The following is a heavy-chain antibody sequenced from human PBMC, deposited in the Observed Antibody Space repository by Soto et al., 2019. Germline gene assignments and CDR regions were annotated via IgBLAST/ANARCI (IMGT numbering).Heavy chain of an antibody. CDR3: ASNGGYTQLTPGIAAAGYYYYYYMDD. D-gene: IGHD6-13*01. CDR2: ISGSGGST. J-gene: IGHJ6*03. CDR1: GFTFSSYG. V-gene: IGHV3-23*01. Sequence: GGSLRLSCAASGFTFSSYGMHWVRQAPGKGLEWVSAISGSGGSTYYADSVKGRFTISRDNSKNTLYLQMNSLRAEDTAVYYCASNGGYTQLTPGIAAAGYYYYYYMDDWGKGTTVTVSS.